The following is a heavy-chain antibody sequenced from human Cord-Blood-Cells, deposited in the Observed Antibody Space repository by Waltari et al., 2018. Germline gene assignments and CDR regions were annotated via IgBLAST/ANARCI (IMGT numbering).Heavy chain of an antibody. Sequence: QLQLQESGPGLVKPSETLSLTCTVSGGSISSSSYYWGWIRQPPGKGLEWIGSIYYSGSTYYNPSLKSRVTISVDTSKNQFSLKLSSVTAADTAVYYCARDAEGALGPLDYWGQGTLVTVSS. CDR3: ARDAEGALGPLDY. CDR2: IYYSGST. CDR1: GGSISSSSYY. V-gene: IGHV4-39*02. J-gene: IGHJ4*02. D-gene: IGHD3-16*01.